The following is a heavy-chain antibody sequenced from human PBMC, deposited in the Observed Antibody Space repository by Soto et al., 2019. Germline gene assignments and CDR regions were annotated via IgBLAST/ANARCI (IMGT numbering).Heavy chain of an antibody. Sequence: ASVKVSCKASGYTFTSHGISWVRQAPGQGLEWMGWISAYNGNTNYAQKLQGRVTMTTDTSTSTAYMELRSLRSDDTAVYYCARDPYYYGSGSPKWFDPWGQGTLVTSPQ. D-gene: IGHD3-10*01. J-gene: IGHJ5*02. CDR2: ISAYNGNT. V-gene: IGHV1-18*01. CDR1: GYTFTSHG. CDR3: ARDPYYYGSGSPKWFDP.